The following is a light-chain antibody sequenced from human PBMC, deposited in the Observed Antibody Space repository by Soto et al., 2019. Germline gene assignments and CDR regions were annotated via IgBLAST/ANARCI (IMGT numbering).Light chain of an antibody. V-gene: IGKV3-20*01. CDR1: HSVTSSY. CDR2: SAS. J-gene: IGKJ1*01. Sequence: EFVVTQSPGTLSLSQGEGATLSCRASHSVTSSYLAWYQQKPGQAPRLLTYSASSRATGIPDRFSGSGSGTDYTLTIIGLDPEDSAVYNCQQYCYSIWTFGQGTKVEIK. CDR3: QQYCYSIWT.